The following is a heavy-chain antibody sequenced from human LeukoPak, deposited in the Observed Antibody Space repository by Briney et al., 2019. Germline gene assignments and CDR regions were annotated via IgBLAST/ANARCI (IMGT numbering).Heavy chain of an antibody. CDR1: GGSISSSSYY. Sequence: SETLSLTCTVSGGSISSSSYYWGWIRQPPGKGLEWIGSIYYSGSTYYNPSLKSRVTISVDTSKNQFSLKLSSVTAADTAVYYCARTYYDFWSGYTLYYYYMDVWGKGTTVTVSS. D-gene: IGHD3-3*01. CDR3: ARTYYDFWSGYTLYYYYMDV. V-gene: IGHV4-39*07. CDR2: IYYSGST. J-gene: IGHJ6*03.